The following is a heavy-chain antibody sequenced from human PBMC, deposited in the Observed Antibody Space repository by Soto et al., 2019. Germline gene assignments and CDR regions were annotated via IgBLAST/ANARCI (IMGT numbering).Heavy chain of an antibody. CDR3: TREGDGIGFFSDF. D-gene: IGHD3-22*01. CDR1: GFNCNDYQ. V-gene: IGHV3-21*01. J-gene: IGHJ4*02. Sequence: PGGSLRHSWAASGFNCNDYQIRWVRQAPGEGLEWVSGISPGLSFIYYADSVKGRFTISRDNAKNSLYLLMNSLRAEDTAVYYCTREGDGIGFFSDFWGQGALLTVSS. CDR2: ISPGLSFI.